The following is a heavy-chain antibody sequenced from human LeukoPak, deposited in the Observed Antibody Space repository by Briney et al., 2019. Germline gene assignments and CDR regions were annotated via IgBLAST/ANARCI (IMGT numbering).Heavy chain of an antibody. V-gene: IGHV4-59*01. D-gene: IGHD3-10*01. CDR1: GGSISSYY. Sequence: SETLSLTCTVSGGSISSYYWSWIRQPPGKGLEWIGYIYYGGSTNYNPSLKSRVTISVDTSKNQFSLKLSSVTAADTAVYYCARGRVLWFGGYDYWGQGTLVTVSS. J-gene: IGHJ4*02. CDR2: IYYGGST. CDR3: ARGRVLWFGGYDY.